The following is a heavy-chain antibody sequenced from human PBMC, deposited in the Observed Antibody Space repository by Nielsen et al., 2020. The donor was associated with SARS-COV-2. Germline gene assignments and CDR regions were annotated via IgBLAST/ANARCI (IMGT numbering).Heavy chain of an antibody. D-gene: IGHD3-22*01. Sequence: SLNISCAASGFTFDDYAMHWVRQVPGKGLEWVSGISWNSGSIGYADSVKGRFTISRDNAKNTLYLQMNSLRAEDTAVYYCARDYYDSSGYSHFDYWGQGTLVTVSS. CDR1: GFTFDDYA. J-gene: IGHJ4*02. CDR3: ARDYYDSSGYSHFDY. V-gene: IGHV3-9*01. CDR2: ISWNSGSI.